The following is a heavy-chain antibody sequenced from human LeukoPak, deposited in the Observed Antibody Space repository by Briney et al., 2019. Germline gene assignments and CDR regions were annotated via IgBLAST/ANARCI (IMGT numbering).Heavy chain of an antibody. CDR3: ASGEFQPDLPNYYYYYGMDV. V-gene: IGHV4-34*01. D-gene: IGHD3-16*01. Sequence: SETLSLTYAVYGGSFSGYYWSWIRQPPGKGLEWIGEINHSGSTNYNPSLKSRVTISVDTSKNQFSLKLSSVTAADTAVYYCASGEFQPDLPNYYYYYGMDVWGQGTTVTVSS. CDR2: INHSGST. J-gene: IGHJ6*02. CDR1: GGSFSGYY.